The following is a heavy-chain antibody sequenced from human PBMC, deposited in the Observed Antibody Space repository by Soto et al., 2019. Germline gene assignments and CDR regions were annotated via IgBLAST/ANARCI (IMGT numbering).Heavy chain of an antibody. D-gene: IGHD4-17*01. Sequence: AQLVQSGGDLVQPGGSLRLSCAASGFTFSSFSMNWVRQAPGKGLEWLSYISSSSGTIFYADSVKGRFTISRDNAKGSLYLQMSSLRAEDTAVYYCATSYGDSNFDYWGKGTLVTVSS. J-gene: IGHJ4*02. V-gene: IGHV3-48*01. CDR1: GFTFSSFS. CDR3: ATSYGDSNFDY. CDR2: ISSSSGTI.